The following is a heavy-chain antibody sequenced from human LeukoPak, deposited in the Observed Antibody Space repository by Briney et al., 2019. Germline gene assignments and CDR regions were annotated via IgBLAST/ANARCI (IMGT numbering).Heavy chain of an antibody. CDR3: ASVRSPSYYYYGMDV. J-gene: IGHJ6*02. Sequence: GGSLRLSCAASGFTFSGYGMHWVRQAPGKGLEWVAVISYDGSNKYYADSVKGRFTISRDNSKNTLYLQMNSLRAEDTAAYYCASVRSPSYYYYGMDVWGQGTTVTVSS. D-gene: IGHD4-11*01. CDR2: ISYDGSNK. V-gene: IGHV3-30*03. CDR1: GFTFSGYG.